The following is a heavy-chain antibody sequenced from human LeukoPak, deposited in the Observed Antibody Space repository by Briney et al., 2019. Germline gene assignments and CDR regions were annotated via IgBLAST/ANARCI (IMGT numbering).Heavy chain of an antibody. CDR1: GFTFSSYE. D-gene: IGHD5-12*01. J-gene: IGHJ4*02. V-gene: IGHV3-48*03. CDR3: ARGPSGYHNT. Sequence: GGSLRLSCAASGFTFSSYEMNWIRQAPGKGLEWISYISNSGSTKYYADSVKGRFTISRDNAKNSVFLQMNSLRAEDTAVYYCARGPSGYHNTGGQGTLVTVSS. CDR2: ISNSGSTK.